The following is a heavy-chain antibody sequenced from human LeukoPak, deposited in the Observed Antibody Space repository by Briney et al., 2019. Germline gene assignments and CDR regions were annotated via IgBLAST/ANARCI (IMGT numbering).Heavy chain of an antibody. Sequence: GESLKISCAASGFTFSSYAMSWVRQAPGKGVEWVSAISGSGGSTYYADSVKGRFTISRDNSKNTLYLQMNSLRAEDTAVYYCAKVRVGATTYYFDYWGQGTLVTVSS. CDR1: GFTFSSYA. CDR2: ISGSGGST. D-gene: IGHD1-26*01. CDR3: AKVRVGATTYYFDY. J-gene: IGHJ4*02. V-gene: IGHV3-23*01.